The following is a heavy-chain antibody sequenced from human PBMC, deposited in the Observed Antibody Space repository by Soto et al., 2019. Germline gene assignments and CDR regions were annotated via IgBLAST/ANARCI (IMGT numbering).Heavy chain of an antibody. Sequence: ASVKVSFKASGYTFTSYGISWVRQAPGQGLEWMGWISGHNGNTNYAQKLQGRVTMTTDTSTSTAYMELRSLRSDDTAVYYCARDLAVGLVDYWGQGTLVTVSS. CDR1: GYTFTSYG. V-gene: IGHV1-18*01. CDR3: ARDLAVGLVDY. CDR2: ISGHNGNT. J-gene: IGHJ4*02. D-gene: IGHD2-2*01.